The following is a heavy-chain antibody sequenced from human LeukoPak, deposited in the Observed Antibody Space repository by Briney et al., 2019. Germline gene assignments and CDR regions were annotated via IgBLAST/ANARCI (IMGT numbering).Heavy chain of an antibody. CDR3: ARECYYDSSGYYYVRRYYGMDV. CDR2: ISGSGGST. D-gene: IGHD3-22*01. CDR1: GFTFSSYA. V-gene: IGHV3-23*01. J-gene: IGHJ6*02. Sequence: GGSLRLSCAASGFTFSSYAMSWVRQAPGKGLEWVSAISGSGGSTYYADSVKGRFTISRDNSKNTLYLQMNSLRAEDTAVYYCARECYYDSSGYYYVRRYYGMDVWGQGTTVTVSS.